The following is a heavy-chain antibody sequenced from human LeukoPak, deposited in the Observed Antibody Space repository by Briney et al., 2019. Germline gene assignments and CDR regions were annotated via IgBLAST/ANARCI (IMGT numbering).Heavy chain of an antibody. CDR1: GFTFSSYG. CDR3: ARDEIWFGELTSYFQH. V-gene: IGHV3-30*02. CDR2: IRYDGSNK. J-gene: IGHJ1*01. D-gene: IGHD3-10*01. Sequence: QAGGSLRLSCAASGFTFSSYGMHWVRQAPGKGLEWVAFIRYDGSNKYYADSVKGRFTISRDNSKNTLYLQMNSLRAEDTAVYYCARDEIWFGELTSYFQHWGQGTLVTVSS.